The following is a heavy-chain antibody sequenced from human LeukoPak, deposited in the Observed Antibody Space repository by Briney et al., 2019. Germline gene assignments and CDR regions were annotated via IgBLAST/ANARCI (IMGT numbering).Heavy chain of an antibody. CDR2: ISSSSSYI. J-gene: IGHJ4*02. D-gene: IGHD5-18*01. Sequence: GGSLRLSCAASGFTFSSYSMNWVRQAPGKGLEWVSSISSSSSYIYYADSVKGRFTICRDNAKNSLYPKMNSLRAEDTAVYHCARSYTAMVMVDYWGQGTLITVSS. V-gene: IGHV3-21*01. CDR1: GFTFSSYS. CDR3: ARSYTAMVMVDY.